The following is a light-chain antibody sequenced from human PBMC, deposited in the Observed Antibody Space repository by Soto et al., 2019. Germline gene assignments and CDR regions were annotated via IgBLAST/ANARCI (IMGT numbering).Light chain of an antibody. J-gene: IGLJ1*01. CDR1: SSDVGSYNL. CDR2: EGN. CDR3: CSYAGSSTVYV. Sequence: QSVLTHPASVSGSPGQSITISCTGTSSDVGSYNLVSWYQQRPGQAPKLIIYEGNKRPSGVSNRFSASKSANTASLTISGLQAEDEADYYCCSYAGSSTVYVFGTGTKVTVL. V-gene: IGLV2-23*01.